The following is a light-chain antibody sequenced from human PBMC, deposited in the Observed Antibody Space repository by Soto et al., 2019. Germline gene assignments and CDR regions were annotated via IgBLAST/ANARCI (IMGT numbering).Light chain of an antibody. J-gene: IGKJ1*01. CDR3: HQRQSWPRT. CDR2: GAS. CDR1: QSVSSN. Sequence: IVMTQSPSTLSVSPGERATLSCRASQSVSSNLAWYQQKPGQAPRLLIYGASTRATGIPARFSGSGSGTDFTLTISSLEPEDFAVYYCHQRQSWPRTFGQGTKVDIK. V-gene: IGKV3-15*01.